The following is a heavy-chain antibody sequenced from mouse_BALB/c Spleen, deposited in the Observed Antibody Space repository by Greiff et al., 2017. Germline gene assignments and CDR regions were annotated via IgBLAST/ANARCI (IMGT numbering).Heavy chain of an antibody. V-gene: IGHV2-9*02. J-gene: IGHJ1*01. Sequence: QVQLKQSGPGLVAPSQSLSITCTVSGFSLTSYGVHWVRQPPGKGLEWLGVIWAGGSTNYNSALMSRLSISKDNSKSQVFLKMNSLQTDDTAMYYCAREAYDGPYFDVWGAGTTVTVSS. CDR2: IWAGGST. D-gene: IGHD2-3*01. CDR1: GFSLTSYG. CDR3: AREAYDGPYFDV.